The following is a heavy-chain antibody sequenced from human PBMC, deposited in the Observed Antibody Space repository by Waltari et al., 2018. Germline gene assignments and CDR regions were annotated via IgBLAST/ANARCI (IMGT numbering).Heavy chain of an antibody. V-gene: IGHV3-53*01. CDR1: GFIXRHTS. CDR2: IYVGVQT. CDR3: ARGGMTGXXRYAPWYXEV. Sequence: EVQLLESGXGLIPPGGSLXLSCAXSGFIXRHTSLSWVRQAPGKGLGCGSLIYVGVQTCXEDSVKGRXTISXDIXENTXXLXMSSLRVGXXSVYXCARGGMTGXXRYAPWYXEVCGRCTLXTVSS. J-gene: IGHJ2*01. D-gene: IGHD1-1*01.